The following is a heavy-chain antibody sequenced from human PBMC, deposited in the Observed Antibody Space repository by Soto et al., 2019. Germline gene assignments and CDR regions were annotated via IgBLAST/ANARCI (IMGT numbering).Heavy chain of an antibody. CDR1: GGTFSSYT. V-gene: IGHV1-69*04. J-gene: IGHJ6*01. CDR3: ARDSGNCSGGSGYYYYGMAV. D-gene: IGHD2-15*01. CDR2: IIAILGIA. Sequence: SVKVSCKASGGTFSSYTISWVRQAPGQGLEWMGRIIAILGIASYAQKFQGRVTITADKSTSTAYMELSSLRSEDTAVYYCARDSGNCSGGSGYYYYGMAVWAQGTTVTVSS.